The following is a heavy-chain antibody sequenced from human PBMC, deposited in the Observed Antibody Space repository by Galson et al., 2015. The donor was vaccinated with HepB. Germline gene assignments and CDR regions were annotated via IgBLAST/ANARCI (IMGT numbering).Heavy chain of an antibody. CDR2: IIPKFGTG. Sequence: SVKVSCKASGDSFSSYVISWVRQAPGQGLEWMGGIIPKFGTGNYAQKFQGRVTITADESTNTVFMELSRLTSQDTAMYYCARKGGSGYYYILDYWGQGTLVTVSS. D-gene: IGHD1-26*01. CDR3: ARKGGSGYYYILDY. V-gene: IGHV1-69*13. CDR1: GDSFSSYV. J-gene: IGHJ4*02.